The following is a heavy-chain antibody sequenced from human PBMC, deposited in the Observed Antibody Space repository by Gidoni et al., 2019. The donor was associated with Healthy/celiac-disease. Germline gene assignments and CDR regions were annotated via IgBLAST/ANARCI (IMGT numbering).Heavy chain of an antibody. CDR3: ASLAITVTKRLLDY. V-gene: IGHV3-30-3*01. J-gene: IGHJ4*02. CDR1: GFTFSSYA. D-gene: IGHD4-17*01. CDR2: ISYDGSNK. Sequence: QVQLVEAGGGVVQPGRSLRLSCTAAGFTFSSYAMHWVRQAPGKGLEWVAVISYDGSNKSYADSVKGRFTISRDNSKNTLYLQMNSLRAEDTAVYYCASLAITVTKRLLDYWGQGTLVTVSS.